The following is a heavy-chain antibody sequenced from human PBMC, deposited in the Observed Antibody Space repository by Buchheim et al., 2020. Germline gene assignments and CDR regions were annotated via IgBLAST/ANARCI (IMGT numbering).Heavy chain of an antibody. CDR1: GGSISSYY. D-gene: IGHD4-11*01. V-gene: IGHV4-59*08. J-gene: IGHJ6*02. CDR3: ARNYYSNYDYYYYGMAV. CDR2: IYYSGST. Sequence: QVQLQESGPGLVKPSETLSLTCTVSGGSISSYYWSWIRQPPGKGLEWIGYIYYSGSTNYNPSLKSRVTISVDTSKNQFSLKLSSVTAADTAVYYCARNYYSNYDYYYYGMAVWGQGTT.